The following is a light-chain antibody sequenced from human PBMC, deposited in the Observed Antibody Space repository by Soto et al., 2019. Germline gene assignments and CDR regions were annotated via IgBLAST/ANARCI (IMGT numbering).Light chain of an antibody. CDR1: QSISTY. V-gene: IGKV1-39*01. J-gene: IGKJ2*01. CDR2: AAS. Sequence: DIQMTQSPSSLSASVGDRVTITCRASQSISTYLNWYQQKPGKAPKLLNYAASSLQSGVPSRFSGSGSWTDFTLTISRLQPEDFPTYYCQQSYSIPRTFVQGTKLEIK. CDR3: QQSYSIPRT.